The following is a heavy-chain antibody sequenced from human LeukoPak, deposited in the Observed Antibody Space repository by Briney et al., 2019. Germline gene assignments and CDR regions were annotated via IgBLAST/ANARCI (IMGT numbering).Heavy chain of an antibody. V-gene: IGHV4-4*07. CDR1: GGSISSYY. CDR3: AKGTALDYYYGMDV. J-gene: IGHJ6*02. D-gene: IGHD2-21*02. Sequence: PETLSLTCTVSGGSISSYYWSWIRQPAGKGLEWIGRIYTSGSTNYNPSLKSRVTMSVDTSKNQFSLKLSSVTAADTAVYYCAKGTALDYYYGMDVWGQGTTVTVSS. CDR2: IYTSGST.